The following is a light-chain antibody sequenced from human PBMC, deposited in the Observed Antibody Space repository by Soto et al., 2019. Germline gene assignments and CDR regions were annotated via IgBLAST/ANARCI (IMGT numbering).Light chain of an antibody. V-gene: IGKV4-1*01. Sequence: DNVMTQSPDSLAVSLGERATINCKSSQSILYSSNNKNYFAWYQQKPGQPPKLLIYWASTRESGVPERFSGSGSGTDFTLTISSLQAEDVAVYYCQQYYSIPYTFGQGTKLEIK. CDR3: QQYYSIPYT. CDR2: WAS. CDR1: QSILYSSNNKNY. J-gene: IGKJ2*01.